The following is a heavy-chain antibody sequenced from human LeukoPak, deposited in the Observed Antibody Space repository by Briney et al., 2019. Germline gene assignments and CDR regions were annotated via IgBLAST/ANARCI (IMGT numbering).Heavy chain of an antibody. Sequence: GGSLRLSCTVSDLTFSRAWMNWVRQAPGKGLEWVGRIKPKTDGETTEYAAPVKGRFSISRDDSKNMLYLQMNSLKTEDTAVYYRITPLPYSAQGGQGTLVTVSS. CDR3: ITPLPYSAQ. CDR2: IKPKTDGETT. CDR1: DLTFSRAW. V-gene: IGHV3-15*07. D-gene: IGHD2-21*01. J-gene: IGHJ4*02.